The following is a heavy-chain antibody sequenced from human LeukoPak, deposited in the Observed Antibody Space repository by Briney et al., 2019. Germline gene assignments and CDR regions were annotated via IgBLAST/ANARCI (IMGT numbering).Heavy chain of an antibody. J-gene: IGHJ4*02. CDR1: GFTFSSYS. D-gene: IGHD5-18*01. CDR3: ARGVYSYGELDY. CDR2: ISSSSSYI. V-gene: IGHV3-21*01. Sequence: GGSLRRSCAASGFTFSSYSMNWVRQAPGKGLEWVSSISSSSSYIYYADSVKGRFTISRDNAKNSLYLQMNSLRAEDTAVYYCARGVYSYGELDYWGQGTLVTVSS.